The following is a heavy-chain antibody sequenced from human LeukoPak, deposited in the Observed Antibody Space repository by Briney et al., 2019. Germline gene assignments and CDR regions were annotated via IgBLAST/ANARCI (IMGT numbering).Heavy chain of an antibody. Sequence: GGSLRLSCAASGFTFSDYYMSWIRQAPGKGLEWVSYISSSGNTTYHADSVKGRFTISRDNAKNSLYLQMNSLRAEDTAVYYCAELGITMIGGVWGKGTTVTISS. J-gene: IGHJ6*04. V-gene: IGHV3-11*04. CDR3: AELGITMIGGV. D-gene: IGHD3-10*02. CDR2: ISSSGNTT. CDR1: GFTFSDYY.